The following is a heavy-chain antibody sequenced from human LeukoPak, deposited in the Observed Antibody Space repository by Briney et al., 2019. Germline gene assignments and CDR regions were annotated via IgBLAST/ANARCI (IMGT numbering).Heavy chain of an antibody. D-gene: IGHD7-27*01. CDR1: GGSFSGYY. CDR2: INHSGST. CDR3: ASRHRLTGDGTPANWFDP. V-gene: IGHV4-34*01. J-gene: IGHJ5*02. Sequence: SETLSLTCAVSGGSFSGYYWSWVRQPPGKGLEWIGEINHSGSTNYTPSLKSRVTISVDTSKNQFSLKLSSVTAADTAVYYCASRHRLTGDGTPANWFDPWGQGTLVTVSS.